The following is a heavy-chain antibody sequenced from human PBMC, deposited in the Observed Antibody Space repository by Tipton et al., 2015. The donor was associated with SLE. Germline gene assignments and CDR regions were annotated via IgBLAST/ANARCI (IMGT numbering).Heavy chain of an antibody. Sequence: TLSLTCIVSGDSITQSGNWWGWIRQPPEKGLEWIGSIPYGGTAYYNTSLKSRVTISVDTSKNQFSLKLSSVTAADTAVYYCARGRRYYDSSGGAFDIWGQGTMVTVSS. V-gene: IGHV4-39*07. CDR3: ARGRRYYDSSGGAFDI. CDR1: GDSITQSGNW. D-gene: IGHD3-22*01. CDR2: IPYGGTA. J-gene: IGHJ3*02.